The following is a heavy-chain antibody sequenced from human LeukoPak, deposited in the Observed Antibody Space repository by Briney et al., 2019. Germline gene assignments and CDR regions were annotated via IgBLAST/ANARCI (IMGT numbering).Heavy chain of an antibody. J-gene: IGHJ4*02. CDR3: AKGSGWYV. CDR2: INTGGGTT. D-gene: IGHD6-19*01. V-gene: IGHV3-23*01. Sequence: PPGGSLRLSCAASGFTFSSFAMTWVRQAPGKGLEWVSVINTGGGTTGYADSVKGRFTISRDNSKNTLYLQMNSLRAEDMAVYYCAKGSGWYVWGQGTLVTVSS. CDR1: GFTFSSFA.